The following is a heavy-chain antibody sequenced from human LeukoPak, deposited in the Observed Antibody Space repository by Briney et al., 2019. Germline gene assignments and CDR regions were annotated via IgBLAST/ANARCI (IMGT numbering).Heavy chain of an antibody. V-gene: IGHV3-23*01. D-gene: IGHD2-2*01. CDR3: AKGPDMPSAFDI. J-gene: IGHJ3*02. CDR2: ISGSGGST. CDR1: GFTFSSYA. Sequence: GGSLRLSCAASGFTFSSYAMSWVRQAPGKGLEWVSAISGSGGSTYYADSVKGRFTISRDNSKNTLYLQVNSLRAEDTAVYYCAKGPDMPSAFDIWGQGTMVTVSS.